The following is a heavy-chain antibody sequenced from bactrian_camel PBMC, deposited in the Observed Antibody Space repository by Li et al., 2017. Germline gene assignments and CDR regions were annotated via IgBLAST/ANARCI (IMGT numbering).Heavy chain of an antibody. CDR3: AADLQWCRSGYFDPYARLGY. Sequence: HVQLVESGGGSVQAGRSLRLSCSVSGYARNEYCVGWFRQAPGKEREGVAAIDSDGIASYADSVKGRFTISRDGAQRTIHLQMNRLEPEDTAIYYCAADLQWCRSGYFDPYARLGYRGQGTQVTV. CDR2: IDSDGIA. D-gene: IGHD2*01. CDR1: GYARNEYC. V-gene: IGHV3S53*01. J-gene: IGHJ4*01.